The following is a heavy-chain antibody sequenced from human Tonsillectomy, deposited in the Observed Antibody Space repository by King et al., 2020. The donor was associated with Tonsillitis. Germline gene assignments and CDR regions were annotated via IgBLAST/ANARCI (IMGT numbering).Heavy chain of an antibody. Sequence: VQLVESGGGLVQPGGSLRLSCAAAGFTFSTYWMSWVRQAPGKGLEWVANIKEDGSEKYYVDSVKGRFTISRYNAKNSVYLQMNSLRAEDTAVYYCARTYYGDYVYFQHWGQGTLVTVSS. V-gene: IGHV3-7*03. CDR3: ARTYYGDYVYFQH. CDR1: GFTFSTYW. CDR2: IKEDGSEK. D-gene: IGHD4-17*01. J-gene: IGHJ1*01.